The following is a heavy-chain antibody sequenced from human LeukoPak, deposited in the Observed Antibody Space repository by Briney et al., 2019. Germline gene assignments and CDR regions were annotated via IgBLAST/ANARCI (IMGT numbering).Heavy chain of an antibody. CDR1: GFTFSNYG. Sequence: PGRSLRLSCAASGFTFSNYGMHWVRQAPGKGLGGVAVIWYDGSNKYYADSVKGRLTISRDNSKNTLYLQMNSLRVEDTAVYYCARVPGGDYGGTSIDYWGQGTLVTVSS. D-gene: IGHD4-23*01. CDR2: IWYDGSNK. J-gene: IGHJ4*02. V-gene: IGHV3-33*01. CDR3: ARVPGGDYGGTSIDY.